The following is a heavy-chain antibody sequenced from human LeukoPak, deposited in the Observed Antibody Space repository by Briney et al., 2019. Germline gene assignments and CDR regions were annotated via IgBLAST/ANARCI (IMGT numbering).Heavy chain of an antibody. CDR2: VSWNSGSI. Sequence: PGRSLRLSCAASGFTFEDYAMHWVRQAPGKGREGVSGVSWNSGSIGYADSVKGRFTISRDNAKNSLYLQMTSLRAEDTALYYCAKVKWELPAFDIWGQGTMVTVSS. J-gene: IGHJ3*02. CDR3: AKVKWELPAFDI. V-gene: IGHV3-9*01. D-gene: IGHD1-26*01. CDR1: GFTFEDYA.